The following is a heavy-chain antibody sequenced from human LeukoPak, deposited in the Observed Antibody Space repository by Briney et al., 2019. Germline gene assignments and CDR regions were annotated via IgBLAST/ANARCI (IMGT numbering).Heavy chain of an antibody. V-gene: IGHV3-23*01. Sequence: GSLRLSCAASGFTFSSYAMSWVRQAPGKGLEWVSAISGSGGSTYYADSVKGRFTISRDNSKNTLYLQMNSLRAEDTAVYYCAKDRKRQIGGNYDILTGYTGPPDYWGQGTLVTVSS. CDR3: AKDRKRQIGGNYDILTGYTGPPDY. J-gene: IGHJ4*02. D-gene: IGHD3-9*01. CDR2: ISGSGGST. CDR1: GFTFSSYA.